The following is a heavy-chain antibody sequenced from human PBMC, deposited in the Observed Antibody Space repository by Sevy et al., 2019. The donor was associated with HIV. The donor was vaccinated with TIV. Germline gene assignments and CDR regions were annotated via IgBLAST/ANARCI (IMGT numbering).Heavy chain of an antibody. V-gene: IGHV3-49*03. D-gene: IGHD2-21*02. CDR1: GFTFGDYA. CDR3: TRGGGHSYCGGDCYPDY. Sequence: GGSLRLSCTASGFTFGDYAMSWFRQAPGKGLEWVGFIRSKAYGGTTEDAASVKGRFTISRDDSKSIAYLQMNSLKTEDTAVYYCTRGGGHSYCGGDCYPDYWGQGALVTVSS. CDR2: IRSKAYGGTT. J-gene: IGHJ4*02.